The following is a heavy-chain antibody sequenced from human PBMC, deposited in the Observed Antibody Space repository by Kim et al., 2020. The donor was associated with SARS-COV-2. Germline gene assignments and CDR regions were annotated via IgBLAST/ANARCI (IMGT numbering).Heavy chain of an antibody. D-gene: IGHD6-13*01. CDR3: ARHVPGIAAAADYYYYYYGMDV. CDR2: IYYSGST. CDR1: GGSISSSSYY. V-gene: IGHV4-39*01. Sequence: SETLSLTCTVSGGSISSSSYYWGWIRQPPGKGLEWIGSIYYSGSTYYNPSLKSRVTISVDTSKNQFSLKLSSVTAADTAGYYCARHVPGIAAAADYYYYYYGMDVWGQGTTVTVSS. J-gene: IGHJ6*02.